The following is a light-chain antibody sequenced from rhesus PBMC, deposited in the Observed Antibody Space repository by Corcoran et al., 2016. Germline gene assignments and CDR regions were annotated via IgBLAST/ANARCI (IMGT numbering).Light chain of an antibody. V-gene: IGKV3-17*01. CDR1: QSVSSR. CDR3: QQYDNWPWT. CDR2: DAY. J-gene: IGKJ1*01. Sequence: EIVLAQSPATLSLSPGERATLSCRASQSVSSRLDWYLQKPGQPPRLLIYDAYTRVGGIPARFSGRGSGTDFNLPITRLEPEGVRIYYCQQYDNWPWTFGQVTKVGIK.